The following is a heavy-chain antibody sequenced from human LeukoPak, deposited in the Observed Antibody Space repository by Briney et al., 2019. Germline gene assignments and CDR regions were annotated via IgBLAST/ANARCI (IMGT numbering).Heavy chain of an antibody. CDR2: ISSSGSTI. CDR1: GFTFSSYE. D-gene: IGHD5-24*01. V-gene: IGHV3-48*03. CDR3: ARDLLGDGYAPPGY. J-gene: IGHJ4*02. Sequence: GGSLRLSCAASGFTFSSYEMNWVRQALGKGLEWVSYISSSGSTIYYADSVKGRFTISRGNAKNSLYLQMNSLRAEDTAVYYCARDLLGDGYAPPGYWGQGTLVTVSS.